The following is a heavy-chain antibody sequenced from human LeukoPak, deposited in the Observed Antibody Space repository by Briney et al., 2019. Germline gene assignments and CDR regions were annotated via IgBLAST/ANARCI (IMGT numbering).Heavy chain of an antibody. CDR2: ISSSGSST. CDR3: ARGKNGVGGYDILIDY. Sequence: GGSLRLSCAASGFTFSSFEMNWVCQAPAEGLECVSYISSSGSSTFYADSVKGRFTISRDNDKNSLFLQMFTLRDEDTAVYYCARGKNGVGGYDILIDYWGQGTLVTVSS. V-gene: IGHV3-48*03. J-gene: IGHJ4*02. D-gene: IGHD3-9*01. CDR1: GFTFSSFE.